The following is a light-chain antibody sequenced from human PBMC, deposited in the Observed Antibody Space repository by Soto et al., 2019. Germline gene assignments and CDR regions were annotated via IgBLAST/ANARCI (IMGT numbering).Light chain of an antibody. V-gene: IGLV2-8*01. CDR2: DVN. CDR1: SSDVGGYNY. Sequence: QSALTQPPSASGSPGQSVTISCTGTSSDVGGYNYVSWYQQHPGKAPKVMIYDVNKRPSGVPDRFSGSSSGADRYLTISNLQFEDEADYYCETWDSNILVFGGGTKLTVL. J-gene: IGLJ2*01. CDR3: ETWDSNILV.